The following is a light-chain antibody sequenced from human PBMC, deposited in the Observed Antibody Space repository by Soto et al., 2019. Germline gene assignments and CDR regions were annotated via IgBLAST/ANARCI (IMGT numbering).Light chain of an antibody. CDR1: QSVLFSSNNKNF. Sequence: DLVLTQSPDSLAVSLGERATINCKSSQSVLFSSNNKNFLAWYQQKPGQPPKLLIYWASARESGVPDRFSGSGSGTDFTLTISSLQADDVAVYYCQQYYLTPLSFGGGTKVDIK. V-gene: IGKV4-1*01. CDR2: WAS. J-gene: IGKJ4*01. CDR3: QQYYLTPLS.